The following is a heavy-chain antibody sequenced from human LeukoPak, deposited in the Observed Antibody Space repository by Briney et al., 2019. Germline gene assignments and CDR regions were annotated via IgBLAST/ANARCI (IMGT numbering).Heavy chain of an antibody. CDR3: AKDPYASGSYPSDY. D-gene: IGHD3-10*01. CDR2: IWFDGSNK. Sequence: QSGGSLRLSCAASVFTFRIYCVHGVPEARRRGVEGVAVIWFDGSNKYYADSVKGRFTISRDNSKNTLYLEMNSLRVEDTAIYFCAKDPYASGSYPSDYWGQGTLVAVSS. J-gene: IGHJ4*02. V-gene: IGHV3-33*06. CDR1: VFTFRIYC.